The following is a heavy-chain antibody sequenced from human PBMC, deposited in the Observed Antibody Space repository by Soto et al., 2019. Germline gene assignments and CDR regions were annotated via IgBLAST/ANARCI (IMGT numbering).Heavy chain of an antibody. J-gene: IGHJ5*02. V-gene: IGHV4-39*01. D-gene: IGHD3-9*01. CDR2: IYYSGST. CDR3: ARHTSDDILTGYLYYNWFAP. CDR1: GGSISSSSYY. Sequence: PSETLSLTCTVSGGSISSSSYYWGWIRQPPGKGLEWIGSIYYSGSTYYNPSLKSRVTISVDTSKNQFSLKLSSVTAADTAVYYCARHTSDDILTGYLYYNWFAPWGQGTLVTVSS.